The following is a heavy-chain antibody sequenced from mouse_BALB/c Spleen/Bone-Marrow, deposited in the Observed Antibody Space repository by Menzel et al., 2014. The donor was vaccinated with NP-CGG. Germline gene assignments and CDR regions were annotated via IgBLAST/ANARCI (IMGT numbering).Heavy chain of an antibody. V-gene: IGHV2-6-1*01. CDR2: IWSDGST. D-gene: IGHD2-1*01. Sequence: VKLVESGPGLVSPSQSLSITCTISGFSLTSYGVHWVRQPPGKGLEWLIVIWSDGSTTYNSALKSRLSISKDNSKSQVFLKMNSLQTDDTAMYYCARNGNFYAMDYWGQGTSVTVSS. CDR3: ARNGNFYAMDY. J-gene: IGHJ4*01. CDR1: GFSLTSYG.